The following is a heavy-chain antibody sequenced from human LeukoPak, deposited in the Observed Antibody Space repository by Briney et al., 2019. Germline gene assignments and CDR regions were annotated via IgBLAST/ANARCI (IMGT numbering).Heavy chain of an antibody. J-gene: IGHJ4*02. CDR1: GFTFSIYW. D-gene: IGHD3-16*01. CDR2: IKLDGNEK. Sequence: PGGSLRLSCAASGFTFSIYWMSWVRQAPGKGLKWVANIKLDGNEKYYVDSVKGGFTISRDNAKNSLSLQMNSLRAEDTAVYYCTRGGRLFDYWGQGTLVTVSS. CDR3: TRGGRLFDY. V-gene: IGHV3-7*01.